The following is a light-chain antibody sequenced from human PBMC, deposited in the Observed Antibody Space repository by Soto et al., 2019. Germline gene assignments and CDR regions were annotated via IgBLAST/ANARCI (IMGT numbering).Light chain of an antibody. V-gene: IGKV1-9*01. CDR3: QQLKAYPLT. CDR2: AGS. J-gene: IGKJ4*01. CDR1: QAISSY. Sequence: DIQLTQSPSFLSASVGDRVAITYRASQAISSYLAWYQLKPGTAPKLLIYAGSTLQSGVPSRFSGGGSGTEFTLTISSLQPEDFATYYCQQLKAYPLTFGGGTKVEIK.